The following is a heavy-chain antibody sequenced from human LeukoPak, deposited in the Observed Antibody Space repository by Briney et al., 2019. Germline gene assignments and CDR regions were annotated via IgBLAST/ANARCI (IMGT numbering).Heavy chain of an antibody. J-gene: IGHJ4*02. V-gene: IGHV4-39*01. CDR1: SGSISSKTYY. D-gene: IGHD3-3*01. CDR2: TYYSGSV. Sequence: PSETLSLTCTVSSGSISSKTYYWGWIRQPPGKGLAWIGSTYYSGSVNNNPSLQSRVTISVDTSRNQFSLKLTSVTAADTAVYYCARRVATSGNFFDYWGPGTLVTVSS. CDR3: ARRVATSGNFFDY.